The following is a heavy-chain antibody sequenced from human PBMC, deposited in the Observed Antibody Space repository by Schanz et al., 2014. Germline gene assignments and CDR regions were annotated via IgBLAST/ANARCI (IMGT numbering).Heavy chain of an antibody. Sequence: EVQLLESGGGLVQPGGSLRLSCVASGFAFSSFAMTWVRQAPGKGPEWVANIKHDGSVKDYVDSVEGRFTISRDNAKNSLFLQLNSLRADDTAVYYCARNRGSGGQNWYFDLWGRGTLVTVSS. CDR1: GFAFSSFA. CDR2: IKHDGSVK. V-gene: IGHV3-7*05. CDR3: ARNRGSGGQNWYFDL. D-gene: IGHD1-26*01. J-gene: IGHJ2*01.